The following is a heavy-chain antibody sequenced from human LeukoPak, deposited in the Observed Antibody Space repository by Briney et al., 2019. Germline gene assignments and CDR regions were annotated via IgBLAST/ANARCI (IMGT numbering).Heavy chain of an antibody. CDR1: GYTFISYD. V-gene: IGHV1-8*01. CDR3: ARGLDSSSWYSPEY. D-gene: IGHD6-13*01. CDR2: MNPNSGNT. Sequence: ASVKVSCKASGYTFISYDINWVRQATGQGLGWMGWMNPNSGNTGYAQKFQGRVTMTRNTSISTAYMELSSLRSEDTAVYYCARGLDSSSWYSPEYWGQGTLVTVSS. J-gene: IGHJ4*02.